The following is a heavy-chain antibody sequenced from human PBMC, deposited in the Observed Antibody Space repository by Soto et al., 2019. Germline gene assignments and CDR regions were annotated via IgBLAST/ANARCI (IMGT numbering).Heavy chain of an antibody. V-gene: IGHV3-74*01. CDR1: GFTLSSYW. Sequence: EVQLVESGGGLVQPGGSLRLSCAASGFTLSSYWMHWVRQAPGKGLVWVSRSNSDGSTTSYADSVRGRFAISRDNAKNALYMQMNSLRAEVTAVYYCARDLSASTRHFDVWGQGTMVTVSS. J-gene: IGHJ3*01. D-gene: IGHD1-1*01. CDR3: ARDLSASTRHFDV. CDR2: SNSDGSTT.